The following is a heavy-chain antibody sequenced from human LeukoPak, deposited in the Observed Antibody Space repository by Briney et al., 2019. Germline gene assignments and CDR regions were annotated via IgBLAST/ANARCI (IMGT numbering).Heavy chain of an antibody. J-gene: IGHJ4*02. CDR1: GFTFSDNY. Sequence: PGGSLRLSCAASGFTFSDNYMSWVRQTPGKGLDWISVIYRGGSTDYADSVKGRFTISRDTSNNTLYLQMNSLRVEDTAVYYCARDLYNSGWYVANWGQGTLVTVSS. D-gene: IGHD6-19*01. V-gene: IGHV3-53*01. CDR2: IYRGGST. CDR3: ARDLYNSGWYVAN.